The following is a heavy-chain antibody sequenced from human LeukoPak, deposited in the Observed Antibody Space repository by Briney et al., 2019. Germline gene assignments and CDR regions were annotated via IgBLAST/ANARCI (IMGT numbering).Heavy chain of an antibody. J-gene: IGHJ5*02. Sequence: ASVKVSCKSSGYTFTSYAMRWVRQAPGQRLEWMGWINAGNGNTKYSQKFQGRVTITRDTSASTAYMELSSLRSEDTAVYYCARRSGEPGYMWFDPWGQGTLVTVSS. D-gene: IGHD3-9*01. CDR3: ARRSGEPGYMWFDP. V-gene: IGHV1-3*01. CDR1: GYTFTSYA. CDR2: INAGNGNT.